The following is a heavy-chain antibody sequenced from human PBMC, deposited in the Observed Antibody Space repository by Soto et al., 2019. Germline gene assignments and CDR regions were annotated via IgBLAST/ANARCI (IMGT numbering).Heavy chain of an antibody. CDR3: AREPPMTIFGVVITY. D-gene: IGHD3-3*01. V-gene: IGHV4-31*03. CDR1: GGSISSGGYY. J-gene: IGHJ4*02. Sequence: SGTLSLTCTVSGGSISSGGYYWSWIRQHPGKGLEWIGYIYYSGSTYYNPSLKSRVTISVDTSKNQFSLKLSSVTAADTAVYYCAREPPMTIFGVVITYWGQGTLVTVSS. CDR2: IYYSGST.